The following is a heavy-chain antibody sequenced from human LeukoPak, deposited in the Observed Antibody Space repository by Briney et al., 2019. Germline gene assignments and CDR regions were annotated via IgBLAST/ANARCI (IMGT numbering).Heavy chain of an antibody. CDR3: TRRYGDHSGWAGYHDS. V-gene: IGHV3-64*01. D-gene: IGHD6-19*01. Sequence: QSGGSLRLSCVASGFRFSDYIMHWVRQAPGKGLEYVSAIRSDGSSTVYPNSVKGRFTISRDNSKSTLYLQLGSLRAEDTAVYYCTRRYGDHSGWAGYHDSWGQGTLVTVSS. CDR2: IRSDGSST. J-gene: IGHJ4*02. CDR1: GFRFSDYI.